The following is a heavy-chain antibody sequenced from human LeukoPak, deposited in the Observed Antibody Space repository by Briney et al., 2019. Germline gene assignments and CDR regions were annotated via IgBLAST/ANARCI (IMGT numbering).Heavy chain of an antibody. J-gene: IGHJ3*02. CDR1: GYTFTSYF. D-gene: IGHD4-17*01. CDR2: INPSGGST. CDR3: ARRVAYGRAFDI. Sequence: ASVKVSCKASGYTFTSYFMHWVRQAPGQGLEWMAIINPSGGSTTYAQKFQGRVTVTRDTSTSTLYMDLSSLRYEDTAVYYCARRVAYGRAFDIWGRGTMVTVSS. V-gene: IGHV1-46*01.